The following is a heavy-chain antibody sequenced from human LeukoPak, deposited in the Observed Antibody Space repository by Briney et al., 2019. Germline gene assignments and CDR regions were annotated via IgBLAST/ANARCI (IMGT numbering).Heavy chain of an antibody. J-gene: IGHJ3*02. D-gene: IGHD3-22*01. CDR1: GYTFTGYY. V-gene: IGHV1-2*04. CDR2: INPNSGGT. CDR3: ASQYYDSTGAAFDI. Sequence: ASVKVSCKASGYTFTGYYMHWVRQAPGQGLEWMGWINPNSGGTNYAQKFQGWVTMTRDTSISTAYMELSRLRSDDTAVYYCASQYYDSTGAAFDIWGQGTMVTVSS.